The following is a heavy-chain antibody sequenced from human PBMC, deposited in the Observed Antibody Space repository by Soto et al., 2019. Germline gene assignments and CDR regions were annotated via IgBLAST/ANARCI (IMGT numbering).Heavy chain of an antibody. D-gene: IGHD2-8*01. CDR1: GFTFSSYG. CDR2: ISYDGSNK. Sequence: QVQLVESGGGVVQPGRSLRLSCAASGFTFSSYGMHWVRQAPGKGLEWVAVISYDGSNKYYADSVKGRFTISRDNSKNTLYLQMNSLRAEDTAVYYCGRSGIVLMAYAPRDHYMDVWGKGTTVTVSS. V-gene: IGHV3-30*03. J-gene: IGHJ6*03. CDR3: GRSGIVLMAYAPRDHYMDV.